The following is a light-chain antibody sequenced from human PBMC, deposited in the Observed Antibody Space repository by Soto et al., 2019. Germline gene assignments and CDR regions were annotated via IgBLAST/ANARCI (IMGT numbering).Light chain of an antibody. V-gene: IGKV1-6*01. CDR3: LQDYNYPYT. J-gene: IGKJ2*01. CDR1: QGIRND. Sequence: AIQMTQSPSSLSASVGDRVTITCRANQGIRNDLSWYQQKPGKAPKLLIYAASSLQSGVPSRFSGSGSGTAFTLTISSLQPEDFATYYCLQDYNYPYTFGQGTKLEIK. CDR2: AAS.